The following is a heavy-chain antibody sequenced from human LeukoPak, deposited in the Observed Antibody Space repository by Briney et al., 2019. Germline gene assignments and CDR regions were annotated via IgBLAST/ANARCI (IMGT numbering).Heavy chain of an antibody. J-gene: IGHJ4*02. CDR1: GYTFTGYY. V-gene: IGHV1-2*02. Sequence: GASVKVSCKASGYTFTGYYMHWVRQAPGQGLEWMGWINPNSGGTNYAQKLQGRVTMTTDTSTSTAYMELRSLRSDDTAVYYCAISGSYGEHYFDYWGQGTLVTVSS. D-gene: IGHD1-26*01. CDR2: INPNSGGT. CDR3: AISGSYGEHYFDY.